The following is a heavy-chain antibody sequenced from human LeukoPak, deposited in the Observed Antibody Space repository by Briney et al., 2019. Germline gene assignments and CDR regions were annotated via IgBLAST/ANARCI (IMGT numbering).Heavy chain of an antibody. CDR3: ARDRGGSGYYYDYYYMDV. Sequence: GSSVKVSCKASGYTFTSYDINWVRQATGQGLEWMGWMNPNSGNTGYAQKLQGRVTMTTDTSASTAYMELRSLRSDDTAVYYCARDRGGSGYYYDYYYMDVWGKGTTVTVSS. V-gene: IGHV1-8*01. CDR2: MNPNSGNT. D-gene: IGHD3-22*01. J-gene: IGHJ6*03. CDR1: GYTFTSYD.